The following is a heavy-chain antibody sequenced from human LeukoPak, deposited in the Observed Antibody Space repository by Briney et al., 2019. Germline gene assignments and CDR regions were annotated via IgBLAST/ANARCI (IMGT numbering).Heavy chain of an antibody. Sequence: GGSLRLSCAASGFTFSSFWMSWVRQAPGKGLEWVANIKQDGTVKYYVDSVKGRFTISRDNAKNSLYLQMNSLRVEDTAVYYCARAYSGSYSGFEAFDIWGQGTMVTVSS. D-gene: IGHD1-26*01. V-gene: IGHV3-7*05. J-gene: IGHJ3*02. CDR3: ARAYSGSYSGFEAFDI. CDR1: GFTFSSFW. CDR2: IKQDGTVK.